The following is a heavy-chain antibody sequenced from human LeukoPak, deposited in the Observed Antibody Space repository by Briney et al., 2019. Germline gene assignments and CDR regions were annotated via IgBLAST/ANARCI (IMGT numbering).Heavy chain of an antibody. D-gene: IGHD3-9*01. CDR2: IYSGGST. CDR1: GFTVSSNY. Sequence: GGSLRLSCATSGFTVSSNYMSWVRQAPGKGLEWVSVIYSGGSTYYADSVKGRFTISRDNSKNTLYLQMNSLRAEDTAVYYCARGLRYFDWSSPAFDIWGQGTMVTVSS. CDR3: ARGLRYFDWSSPAFDI. J-gene: IGHJ3*02. V-gene: IGHV3-53*01.